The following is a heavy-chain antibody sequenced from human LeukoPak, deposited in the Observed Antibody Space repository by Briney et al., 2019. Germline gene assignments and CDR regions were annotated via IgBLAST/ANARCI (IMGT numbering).Heavy chain of an antibody. CDR1: GFTSSSYW. J-gene: IGHJ5*02. CDR2: MNQDGSQK. D-gene: IGHD6-13*01. CDR3: ARNIAAAGTSFDP. V-gene: IGHV3-7*01. Sequence: PGGSLRLSCVVSGFTSSSYWMTWVRQAPGKGLEWVAYMNQDGSQKYYVDSVKGRFTISRDNAKSSLYLQVSSLRAEDTAVYYCARNIAAAGTSFDPWGQGTLVTVAS.